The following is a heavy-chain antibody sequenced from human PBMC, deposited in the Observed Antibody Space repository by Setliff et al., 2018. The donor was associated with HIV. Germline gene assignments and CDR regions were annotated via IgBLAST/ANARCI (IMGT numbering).Heavy chain of an antibody. CDR1: GYSFSSGYY. D-gene: IGHD2-21*02. CDR3: DCYSRQSYFDY. Sequence: SETLSLTCGVPGYSFSSGYYWGWIRQPPGKGLEWIGSIYHNGITYYNPSLKSRVTISVDTSQNQFSLKLSSVTAADTAIYYCDCYSRQSYFDYWGQGTLVTVSS. CDR2: IYHNGIT. V-gene: IGHV4-38-2*01. J-gene: IGHJ4*02.